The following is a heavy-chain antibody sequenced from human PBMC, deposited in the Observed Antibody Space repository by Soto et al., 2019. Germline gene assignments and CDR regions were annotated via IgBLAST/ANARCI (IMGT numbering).Heavy chain of an antibody. V-gene: IGHV4-34*01. J-gene: IGHJ4*02. CDR1: VGSFSGYY. D-gene: IGHD2-2*01. Sequence: SETLSLTCAVYVGSFSGYYWSWIRQPPGKGLEWIGEINYSGRTNYNPSLKSRVTISRDTSKNQFSLKLSSLTAADTAVYYCGRGAPAALRPQGAYWGQGTLVTVAS. CDR2: INYSGRT. CDR3: GRGAPAALRPQGAY.